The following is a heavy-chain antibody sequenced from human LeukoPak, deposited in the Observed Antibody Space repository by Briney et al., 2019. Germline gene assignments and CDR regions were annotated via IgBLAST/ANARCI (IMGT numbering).Heavy chain of an antibody. CDR3: ARGGSNYYALDN. V-gene: IGHV4-59*01. Sequence: PSETLSLTCTVSGVSIRNYHWSWVRQPPGKGLEWIGYIYNSGSTNYNPSLENRVSISLDTSKNQFALELNSVTAADTAVYYCARGGSNYYALDNWGQGTLVTVSS. CDR2: IYNSGST. J-gene: IGHJ4*02. D-gene: IGHD4-11*01. CDR1: GVSIRNYH.